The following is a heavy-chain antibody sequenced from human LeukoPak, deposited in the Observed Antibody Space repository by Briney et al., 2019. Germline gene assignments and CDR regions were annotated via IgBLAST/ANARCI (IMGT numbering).Heavy chain of an antibody. CDR2: ISESGGST. CDR3: AENDGGRWPFDP. CDR1: GFTFSNYA. D-gene: IGHD4-23*01. J-gene: IGHJ5*02. V-gene: IGHV3-23*01. Sequence: PGGSLRLSCAASGFTFSNYAMSWVRQAPGKGLEWVSSISESGGSTYYADSVKGRFTISRDDSKNTLYLQMNNLRAEDTAVYYCAENDGGRWPFDPWGQGTLVTVSS.